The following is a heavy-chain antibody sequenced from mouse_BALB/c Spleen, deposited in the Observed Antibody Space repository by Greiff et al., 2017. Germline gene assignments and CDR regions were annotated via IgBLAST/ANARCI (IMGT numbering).Heavy chain of an antibody. D-gene: IGHD2-3*01. V-gene: IGHV1-7*01. CDR1: GYTFTSYW. CDR3: ARRDDGYFWYFDV. CDR2: INPSTGYT. J-gene: IGHJ1*01. Sequence: QVQLQQSGAELAKPGASVKMSCKASGYTFTSYWMHWVKQRPGQGLEWIGYINPSTGYTEYNQKFKDKATLTADKSSSTAYMQLSSLTSEDSAVYYCARRDDGYFWYFDVWGAGTTVTVSS.